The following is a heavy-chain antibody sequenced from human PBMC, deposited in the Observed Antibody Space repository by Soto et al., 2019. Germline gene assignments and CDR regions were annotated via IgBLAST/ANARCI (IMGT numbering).Heavy chain of an antibody. CDR3: ARALWFGEDCGMDV. J-gene: IGHJ6*02. Sequence: PGGSLRLSCAASGFTFSSYSMNWVRQAPGKGLEWVSYISSSSSTIYYADSVKGRFTISRDNAKNSLYLQMNSLRDEDTAVYYCARALWFGEDCGMDVWGQGTTVTVSS. CDR1: GFTFSSYS. D-gene: IGHD3-10*01. V-gene: IGHV3-48*02. CDR2: ISSSSSTI.